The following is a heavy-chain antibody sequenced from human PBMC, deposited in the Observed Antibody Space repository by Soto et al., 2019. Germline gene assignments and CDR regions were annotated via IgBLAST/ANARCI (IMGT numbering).Heavy chain of an antibody. V-gene: IGHV4-38-2*01. CDR2: IYHSGST. J-gene: IGHJ3*02. CDR3: ARVTPSHDAFDR. CDR1: GYSISSGYY. Sequence: PSETLSLTCAVSGYSISSGYYWGWIRQPPGKGLEWIGSIYHSGSTYYNPSLKSRVTISVDTSKNQFSLKLSSVTAADTAVYYCARVTPSHDAFDRWGPGTMVTV.